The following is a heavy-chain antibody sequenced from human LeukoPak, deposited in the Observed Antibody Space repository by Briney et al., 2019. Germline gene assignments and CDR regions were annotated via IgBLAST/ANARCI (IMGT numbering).Heavy chain of an antibody. CDR3: ARVPIVGATGVY. CDR1: GYTFTSYD. Sequence: ASVRVSCKASGYTFTSYDINWVRQATGQGLEWMGWMNPNSGNTGYAQKFQGRVTVTRNTSISTAYMELSSLRSEDTAVYYCARVPIVGATGVYWGQGTLVTVSS. CDR2: MNPNSGNT. D-gene: IGHD1-26*01. V-gene: IGHV1-8*01. J-gene: IGHJ4*02.